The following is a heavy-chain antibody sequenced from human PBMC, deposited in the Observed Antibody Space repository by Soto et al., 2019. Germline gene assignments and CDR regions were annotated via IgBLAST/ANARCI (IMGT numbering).Heavy chain of an antibody. D-gene: IGHD3-3*01. CDR1: GGSFGKSA. J-gene: IGHJ4*02. V-gene: IGHV1-69*13. CDR2: FIPVYRTL. CDR3: ATGVIWIGYFTVDS. Sequence: SLKVSCKASGGSFGKSAINWVRQTPGQGLEWLGGFIPVYRTLNYAQKFQGRVTITADESTGTAYMTLSSLASDDTAVYYCATGVIWIGYFTVDSWGQGTRVTVSS.